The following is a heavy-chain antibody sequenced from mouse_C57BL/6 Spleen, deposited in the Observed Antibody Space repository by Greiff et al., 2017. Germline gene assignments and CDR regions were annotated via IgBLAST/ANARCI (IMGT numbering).Heavy chain of an antibody. CDR3: ARSNWDAMDY. CDR2: ISYDGSN. Sequence: EVQVVESGPGLVKPSQSLSLTCSVTGYSITSGYYWNWIRQFPGNKLEWMGYISYDGSNNYNPSLKNRISITRDTSKNQFFLKLNSVTTEDTATYYCARSNWDAMDYWGQGTSVTVSS. D-gene: IGHD4-1*01. V-gene: IGHV3-6*01. J-gene: IGHJ4*01. CDR1: GYSITSGYY.